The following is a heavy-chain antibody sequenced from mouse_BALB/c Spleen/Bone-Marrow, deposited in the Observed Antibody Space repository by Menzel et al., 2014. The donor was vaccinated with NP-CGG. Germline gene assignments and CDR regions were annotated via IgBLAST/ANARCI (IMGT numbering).Heavy chain of an antibody. Sequence: QVQLQQSGAELVKPGAPVKLSCKAAGYTFTSNWMHWVKQRPGQGLERIGETNPSNGRSNYNEKFKSKATLTVDKSSSTAYMQLSSLTSEDSAVYYCARSTGTAPYFYAMDYWGQGTSVTVSS. CDR3: ARSTGTAPYFYAMDY. D-gene: IGHD4-1*02. J-gene: IGHJ4*01. CDR1: GYTFTSNW. V-gene: IGHV1S81*02. CDR2: TNPSNGRS.